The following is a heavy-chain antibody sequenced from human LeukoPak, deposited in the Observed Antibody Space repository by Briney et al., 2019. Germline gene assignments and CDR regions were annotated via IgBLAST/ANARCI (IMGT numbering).Heavy chain of an antibody. CDR2: IWYDGSNK. CDR1: GFTFSSYG. Sequence: GGSLRLSCAASGFTFSSYGMHWVRQAPGKGLEWVAVIWYDGSNKYYADSVKGRFTISRDNSKNTLYLQMNSLRAEDTAVYYCAITGDKDAFDIWGQGTMVTVSS. D-gene: IGHD1-14*01. CDR3: AITGDKDAFDI. J-gene: IGHJ3*02. V-gene: IGHV3-33*01.